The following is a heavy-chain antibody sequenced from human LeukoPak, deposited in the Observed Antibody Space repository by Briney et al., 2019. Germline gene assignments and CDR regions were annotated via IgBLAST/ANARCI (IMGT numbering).Heavy chain of an antibody. CDR2: ISWNSGSI. CDR1: GFTFDDYA. J-gene: IGHJ4*02. D-gene: IGHD5-24*01. Sequence: GGSLRLSCAASGFTFDDYAMHWVRQAPGKGLEWVSGISWNSGSIGYADSVKGRFTISRDNAKNSLYLQMNSLRAEDTALYYCAKGGRGWLQLLYYFDYWGQGTLVTVSS. V-gene: IGHV3-9*01. CDR3: AKGGRGWLQLLYYFDY.